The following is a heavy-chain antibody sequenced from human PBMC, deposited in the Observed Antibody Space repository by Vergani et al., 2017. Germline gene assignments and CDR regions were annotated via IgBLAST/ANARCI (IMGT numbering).Heavy chain of an antibody. CDR2: IYPANSDT. Sequence: EVQLVQSGAEVKKPGESLKISCTGSGYSFTTYWIGWVRQMPGKGLEWMGIIYPANSDTKYSPSFQGQVTISADKSITTAYLQWSSLKASDTAIYYCARQVAVAGKWWGPYYYYGMDVWGQGTTVTVSS. J-gene: IGHJ6*02. D-gene: IGHD6-19*01. V-gene: IGHV5-51*01. CDR3: ARQVAVAGKWWGPYYYYGMDV. CDR1: GYSFTTYW.